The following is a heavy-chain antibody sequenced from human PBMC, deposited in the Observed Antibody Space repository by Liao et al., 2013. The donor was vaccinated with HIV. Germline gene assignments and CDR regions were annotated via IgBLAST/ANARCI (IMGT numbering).Heavy chain of an antibody. Sequence: QVQLQESGPGLVKPSETLSLTCTVSGGSVSTFYWSWIRQPPGKGLEYIGYIYYTGSTSYNPSLKSRVTISVDTSKNQFSLKLTSVTAADTAMYYCARRVGDYGDYAGPWYFDLWGRGTHVTVSS. CDR1: GGSVSTFY. J-gene: IGHJ2*01. CDR3: ARRVGDYGDYAGPWYFDL. V-gene: IGHV4-59*02. D-gene: IGHD4-17*01. CDR2: IYYTGST.